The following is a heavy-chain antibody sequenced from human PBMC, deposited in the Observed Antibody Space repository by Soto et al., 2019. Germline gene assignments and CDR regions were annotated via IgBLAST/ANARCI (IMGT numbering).Heavy chain of an antibody. CDR3: ARERGELGMDV. CDR2: IYCSGGT. Sequence: SETLSLTCTVSADSSSSGCYYWSWIRQHPGKGLEWIGYIYCSGGTYYNPSLKSLVTIAVDTCKNQFSLKLSSMTAAYTAVYYCARERGELGMDVWGQGTPVIVS. J-gene: IGHJ6*01. V-gene: IGHV4-31*01. CDR1: ADSSSSGCYY. D-gene: IGHD3-10*01.